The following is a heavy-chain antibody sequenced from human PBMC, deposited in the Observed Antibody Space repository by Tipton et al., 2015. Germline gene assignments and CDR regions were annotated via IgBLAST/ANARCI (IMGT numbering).Heavy chain of an antibody. Sequence: QSGAEVKKPGASVKVSWKASGYTFTSYGISWVRQAPGQGLERMGWISAYNGNTNYAQKLQGRVTMTTDISTSTAYMEVRSLGSDDTAFYYCARNDYGDYHFDCWERGTLVTVSS. CDR2: ISAYNGNT. J-gene: IGHJ4*02. CDR1: GYTFTSYG. D-gene: IGHD4-17*01. V-gene: IGHV1-18*04. CDR3: ARNDYGDYHFDC.